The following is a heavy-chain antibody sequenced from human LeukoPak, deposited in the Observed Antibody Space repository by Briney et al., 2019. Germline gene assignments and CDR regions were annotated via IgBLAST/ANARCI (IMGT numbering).Heavy chain of an antibody. D-gene: IGHD3-10*01. J-gene: IGHJ4*02. CDR3: ARTIDYYGSGSYYKLGY. Sequence: GSSVKVSCKASGGTFSSYGISWVRQAPGQGLEWTGGIIPIFGTANYAQKFQGRVTTTADESTSTAYMELSSLRSEDTAVYYCARTIDYYGSGSYYKLGYWGQGTLVTVSS. CDR2: IIPIFGTA. V-gene: IGHV1-69*01. CDR1: GGTFSSYG.